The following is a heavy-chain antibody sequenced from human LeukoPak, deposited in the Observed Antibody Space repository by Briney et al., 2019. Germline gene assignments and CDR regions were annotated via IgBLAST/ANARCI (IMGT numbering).Heavy chain of an antibody. V-gene: IGHV4-61*02. CDR3: ASPFRYSGSLIDY. D-gene: IGHD1-26*01. J-gene: IGHJ4*02. Sequence: SETLSLTCTVSNGSISSDTYFWSWIRQPAGKGLEWIGRMSSSGISTYSPSLKSRVTISVDTSKNQFSLKLSSVTAADTAVYYCASPFRYSGSLIDYWGQGTLVTVSS. CDR2: MSSSGIS. CDR1: NGSISSDTYF.